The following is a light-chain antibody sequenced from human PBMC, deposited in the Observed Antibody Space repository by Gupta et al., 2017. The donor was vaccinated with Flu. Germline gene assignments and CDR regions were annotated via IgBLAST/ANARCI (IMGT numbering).Light chain of an antibody. J-gene: IGLJ1*01. CDR1: SSNIGSNN. CDR3: AAGDDSRNGYV. CDR2: SNK. V-gene: IGLV1-44*01. Sequence: SVLPQPPSASGPPGQRVTISCSGSSSNIGSNNVNWYQQLPGTAPKLLIYSNKQRPPGVPERFSGSKSGTSASLAISGLQAEDEADYYCAAGDDSRNGYVFGTGTKVTVL.